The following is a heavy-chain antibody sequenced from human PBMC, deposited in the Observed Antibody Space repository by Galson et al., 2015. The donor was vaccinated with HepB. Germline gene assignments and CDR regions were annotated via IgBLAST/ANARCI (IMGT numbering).Heavy chain of an antibody. CDR2: ISSSSNYK. CDR3: ARRISLVRGIITKPDYYYGMDV. CDR1: YY. V-gene: IGHV3-11*03. D-gene: IGHD3-10*01. J-gene: IGHJ6*02. Sequence: YYMSWIRQAPGKGLEWISYISSSSNYKDDADSVKGRFTTSRDNAKDSVYLQLDSLRAEDTAVYYCARRISLVRGIITKPDYYYGMDVWGQGTTVTVAS.